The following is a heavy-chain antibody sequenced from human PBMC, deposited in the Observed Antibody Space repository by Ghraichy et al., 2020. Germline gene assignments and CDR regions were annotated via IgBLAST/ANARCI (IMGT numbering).Heavy chain of an antibody. D-gene: IGHD2-15*01. J-gene: IGHJ4*02. V-gene: IGHV3-15*01. Sequence: GGSLRLSCAASGFTFSNAWMSWVRQAPGKGLEWVGRIKSKTDGGTTDYAAPVKGRFTISRDDSKNTLYLQMNSLKTEDTAVYYCTTSEISCSGGSCYWGDYWGQGTLVTVSS. CDR1: GFTFSNAW. CDR2: IKSKTDGGTT. CDR3: TTSEISCSGGSCYWGDY.